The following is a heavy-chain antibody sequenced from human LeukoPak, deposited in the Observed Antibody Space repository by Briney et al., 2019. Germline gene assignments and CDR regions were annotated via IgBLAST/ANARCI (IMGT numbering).Heavy chain of an antibody. D-gene: IGHD3-22*01. V-gene: IGHV4-38-2*02. CDR1: GYSVNSGYY. CDR2: IYHSGST. J-gene: IGHJ4*02. Sequence: SETLSLTCTVSGYSVNSGYYWGWIRQPPGKGLEWIGSIYHSGSTYFNPSLKSRVTISVDTSKNQFSLKLSSVTAADTAVYYCAKVHLGLSMIVVVRYYFDYWGQGTLVTVSS. CDR3: AKVHLGLSMIVVVRYYFDY.